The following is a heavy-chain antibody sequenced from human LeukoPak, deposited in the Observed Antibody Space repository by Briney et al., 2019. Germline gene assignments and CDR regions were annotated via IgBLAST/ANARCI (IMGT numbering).Heavy chain of an antibody. D-gene: IGHD6-19*01. V-gene: IGHV3-33*01. CDR3: ARAHSSGWFDY. Sequence: GGSLRLSCTASGFNFGTYGMHWVRQAPGKGLEWVAVMWDDGTNEYYVESVKGRFTISRDNSKNTLYLQMNSLRAEDTAVYYCARAHSSGWFDYWGQGTLVTVSS. CDR1: GFNFGTYG. J-gene: IGHJ4*02. CDR2: MWDDGTNE.